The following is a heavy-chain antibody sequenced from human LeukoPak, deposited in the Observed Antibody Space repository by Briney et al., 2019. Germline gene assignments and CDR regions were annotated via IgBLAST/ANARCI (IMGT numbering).Heavy chain of an antibody. Sequence: PSETLSLTCTVSGGSISSSSYYWGWIRQPPGKGLEWIGSIYYGGSTFYNPSLKSRVTVSLDTSKNHFSLKLSSVTAADTAVYYCARRSSDYYGSGSYPEYFDYWGQGTLVTVSS. J-gene: IGHJ4*02. CDR1: GGSISSSSYY. V-gene: IGHV4-39*02. CDR2: IYYGGST. D-gene: IGHD3-10*01. CDR3: ARRSSDYYGSGSYPEYFDY.